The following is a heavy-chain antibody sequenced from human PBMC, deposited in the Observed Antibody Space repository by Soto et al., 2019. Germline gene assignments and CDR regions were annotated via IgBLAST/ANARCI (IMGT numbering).Heavy chain of an antibody. CDR1: GGSISSYY. CDR3: AADTVTLYYYYYGMDV. V-gene: IGHV4-59*05. D-gene: IGHD4-17*01. J-gene: IGHJ6*02. CDR2: MYYSGST. Sequence: SETLSLTCTVSGGSISSYYWSWIRQPPGKGLEWIGSMYYSGSTYYNPSLKSRVTISVDTSKNQFSLKLSSVTAADTAVYYCAADTVTLYYYYYGMDVWGQGTTVTVSS.